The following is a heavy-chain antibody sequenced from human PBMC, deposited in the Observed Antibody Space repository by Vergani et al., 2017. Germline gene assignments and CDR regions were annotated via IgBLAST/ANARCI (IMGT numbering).Heavy chain of an antibody. CDR2: IYYSGST. CDR1: GGSISSYY. J-gene: IGHJ4*02. D-gene: IGHD5-24*01. CDR3: ATIGYRRWGYYFDY. Sequence: QVQLQESGPGLVKPSETLSLTCTVSGGSISSYYWSWIRQPPGKGLEWIGYIYYSGSTNYNPSLKSRVIISVDTSKNQFSLKLSSVTAADTAVYYCATIGYRRWGYYFDYWGQGILVTVSS. V-gene: IGHV4-59*01.